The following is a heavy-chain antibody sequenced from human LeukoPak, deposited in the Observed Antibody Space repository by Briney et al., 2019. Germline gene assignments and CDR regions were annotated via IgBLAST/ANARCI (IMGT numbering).Heavy chain of an antibody. Sequence: GGSLRLSCAASGFTFSSYWMSWVRQAPGKGLEWVANIKQDGSEKYYVDSVKGRFTISRDNSKNTLYLQMNSLRAEDTAVYYCAKDRWAYSSGWDTHDYWGQGTLVTVSS. D-gene: IGHD6-19*01. J-gene: IGHJ4*02. CDR1: GFTFSSYW. CDR2: IKQDGSEK. CDR3: AKDRWAYSSGWDTHDY. V-gene: IGHV3-7*03.